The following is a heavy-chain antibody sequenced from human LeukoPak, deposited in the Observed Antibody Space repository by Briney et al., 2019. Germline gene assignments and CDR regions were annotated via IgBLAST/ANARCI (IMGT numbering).Heavy chain of an antibody. CDR3: AREYFYGSGSYYNGY. CDR1: GFTFRNYW. D-gene: IGHD3-10*01. V-gene: IGHV3-7*04. CDR2: IKQDGNEK. Sequence: GGSLILSCAASGFTFRNYWMTWVRQAPGKGLEWVANIKQDGNEKYYVDSVKGRFTISRDNAKNSLYLHMNSLRAEDTAVYYCAREYFYGSGSYYNGYWGQGALVTVSS. J-gene: IGHJ4*02.